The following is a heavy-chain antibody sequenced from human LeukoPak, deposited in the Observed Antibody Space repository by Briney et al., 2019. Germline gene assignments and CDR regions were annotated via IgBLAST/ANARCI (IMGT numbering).Heavy chain of an antibody. CDR1: GDSLSSNSVA. CDR3: ARLAVATTQGFDY. J-gene: IGHJ4*02. Sequence: SQTLSLTCALSGDSLSSNSVAWVWIRQSPSRGLEWLGRTYYRSKWYSDYAVSVKSRLTINPDASNNRFSLQLNSVTPEDTGVYYCARLAVATTQGFDYWGQGTLVSVS. V-gene: IGHV6-1*01. CDR2: TYYRSKWYS. D-gene: IGHD5-12*01.